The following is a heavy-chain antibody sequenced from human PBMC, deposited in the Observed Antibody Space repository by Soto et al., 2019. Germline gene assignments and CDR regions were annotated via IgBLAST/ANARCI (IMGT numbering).Heavy chain of an antibody. Sequence: QVQLEQSGAEVKKAGSSVKVSCKAFGGSVNSHAISWVRQAPGQGLEWMGGIIPMFRTPTYAQKFQAGVTISAEESTSTGYLDLSSLRSEDTALYYCARSRNVAEFNDYGGNYHGFDIWGQGTMVTVSS. J-gene: IGHJ3*02. CDR2: IIPMFRTP. D-gene: IGHD4-17*01. V-gene: IGHV1-69*01. CDR3: ARSRNVAEFNDYGGNYHGFDI. CDR1: GGSVNSHA.